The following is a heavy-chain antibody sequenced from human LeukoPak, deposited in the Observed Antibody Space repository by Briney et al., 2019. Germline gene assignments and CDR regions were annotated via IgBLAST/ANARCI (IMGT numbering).Heavy chain of an antibody. J-gene: IGHJ4*02. CDR1: GFIFTNYA. Sequence: GGSLRLSCAASGFIFTNYAMTWVRQAPGKGLEWVSGISGSGGSTYYADSVKGRFTISRDKSKNTLYLQMNSLRAEDTAVYHCAKDRDGYNTDFDYWGQGTLVTVSS. CDR3: AKDRDGYNTDFDY. D-gene: IGHD5-24*01. CDR2: ISGSGGST. V-gene: IGHV3-23*01.